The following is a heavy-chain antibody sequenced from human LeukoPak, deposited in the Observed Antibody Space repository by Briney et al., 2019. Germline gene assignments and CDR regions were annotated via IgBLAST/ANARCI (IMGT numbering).Heavy chain of an antibody. J-gene: IGHJ4*02. CDR2: IYPGDSDT. CDR1: GYRFTSYW. Sequence: RGESLQISCQGSGYRFTSYWIGWVRQMPGKGLEWMGIIYPGDSDTRYSPSFQGQVTISADKSISTAYLQWSSLKASDTAMYYCARVRSRYDILTGYWGQGTLVTVSS. CDR3: ARVRSRYDILTGY. V-gene: IGHV5-51*01. D-gene: IGHD3-9*01.